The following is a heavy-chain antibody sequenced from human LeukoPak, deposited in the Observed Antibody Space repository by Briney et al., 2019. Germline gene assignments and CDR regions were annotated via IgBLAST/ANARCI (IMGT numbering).Heavy chain of an antibody. D-gene: IGHD2-2*02. CDR1: GDSISDSSYY. V-gene: IGHV4-39*07. CDR2: VYYSGIA. Sequence: SETLSLTCTVSGDSISDSSYYWSWIRQPPGKGLEWIGSVYYSGIAYYNPSLKSRVTMSVDTSKNHFSLTLPSVTAADTAVYYCARLIVIVPGDIPGDGANWFDPWGQGSLVTVSS. J-gene: IGHJ5*02. CDR3: ARLIVIVPGDIPGDGANWFDP.